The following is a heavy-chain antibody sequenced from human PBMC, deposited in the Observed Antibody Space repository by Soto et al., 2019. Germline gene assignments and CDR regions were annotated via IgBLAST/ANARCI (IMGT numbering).Heavy chain of an antibody. V-gene: IGHV4-59*01. Sequence: QAKRQESGPGLVKHSETLSRTCTVSGGSISSYYWSWIRQPTGKGLEWIGYIYYSGSTNYNPSLKSRVTISVDTSKNQFSLKLSSVTAADTAVYYCARADYYGSGSYSPFDPWGQGTLVTVSS. J-gene: IGHJ5*02. CDR3: ARADYYGSGSYSPFDP. D-gene: IGHD3-10*01. CDR2: IYYSGST. CDR1: GGSISSYY.